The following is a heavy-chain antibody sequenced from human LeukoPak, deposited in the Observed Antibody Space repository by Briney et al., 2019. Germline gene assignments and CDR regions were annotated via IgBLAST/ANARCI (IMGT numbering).Heavy chain of an antibody. CDR3: AKDGFDDFWSGYYTVHYYYYMDV. D-gene: IGHD3-3*01. Sequence: GGSLRLSCAASGFTFSSYAMSWVRQAPGKGLEWVSAISGSGGSTYYADSVKGRFTISRDNSKNTLYLQMNSLRAEDTAVYYCAKDGFDDFWSGYYTVHYYYYMDVWGKGTTVTVSS. CDR2: ISGSGGST. J-gene: IGHJ6*03. V-gene: IGHV3-23*01. CDR1: GFTFSSYA.